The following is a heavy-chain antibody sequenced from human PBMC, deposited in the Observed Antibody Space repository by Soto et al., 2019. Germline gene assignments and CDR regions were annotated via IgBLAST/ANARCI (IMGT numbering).Heavy chain of an antibody. V-gene: IGHV3-72*01. CDR2: IRKKTNSYTT. J-gene: IGHJ4*02. D-gene: IGHD4-17*01. CDR3: TTVTTVDYYFDY. Sequence: VGSLRLSCAASGLTFSDRYMDWVRQAPGKGLEWVGRIRKKTNSYTTEYAASVKGRFIISRDDSTNSLYLQMSSLKTEDTAVYYCTTVTTVDYYFDYWGQGTLVTVSS. CDR1: GLTFSDRY.